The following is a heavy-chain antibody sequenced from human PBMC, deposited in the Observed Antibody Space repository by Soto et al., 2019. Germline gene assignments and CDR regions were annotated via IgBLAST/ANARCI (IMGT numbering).Heavy chain of an antibody. CDR3: AVSSPDIVVLPSSIYFTS. J-gene: IGHJ4*02. D-gene: IGHD2-21*01. CDR1: GSSSDPFT. Sequence: GGSLRLSCVASGSSSDPFTMHWVRELPGKGLEWVAGLSWDRSTVAYADSVQGRVTISRDHAKNSVDLLMDSLRPDDTALYFCAVSSPDIVVLPSSIYFTSWGPGTLVTVSS. CDR2: LSWDRSTV. V-gene: IGHV3-9*02.